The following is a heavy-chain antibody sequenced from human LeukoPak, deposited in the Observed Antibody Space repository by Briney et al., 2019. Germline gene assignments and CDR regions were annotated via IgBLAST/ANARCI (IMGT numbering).Heavy chain of an antibody. CDR2: IYYSGST. CDR3: ARDRLGYCSSTSCRYYYYGMDV. J-gene: IGHJ6*02. CDR1: GGSISSGDYY. D-gene: IGHD2-2*01. Sequence: SQTLSLTCTVSGGSISSGDYYWSWIRQPPGKGLEWIGYIYYSGSTYYNPSLKSRVTISVDTSKNQFSLMLSSVTAADTAVYYCARDRLGYCSSTSCRYYYYGMDVWGQGTTVTVSS. V-gene: IGHV4-30-4*01.